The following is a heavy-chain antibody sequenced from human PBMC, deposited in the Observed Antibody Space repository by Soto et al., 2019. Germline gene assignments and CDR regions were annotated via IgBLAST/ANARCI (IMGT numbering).Heavy chain of an antibody. J-gene: IGHJ4*02. D-gene: IGHD6-19*01. V-gene: IGHV5-51*01. CDR3: ANSGWTGGMDF. CDR1: GYTFTNYW. CDR2: IYPGDSGT. Sequence: GESLKISCKASGYTFTNYWIGWVRQVPGKGLEWMGNIYPGDSGTKYSPSFQGQVTISADRSNSIAYLQWSSLKASDTATYYCANSGWTGGMDFWGQGTLVTVSS.